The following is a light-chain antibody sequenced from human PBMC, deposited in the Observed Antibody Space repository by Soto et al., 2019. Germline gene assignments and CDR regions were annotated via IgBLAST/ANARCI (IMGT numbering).Light chain of an antibody. CDR1: QSIYHY. CDR3: QQSYSTAQCT. CDR2: AAS. J-gene: IGKJ1*01. V-gene: IGKV1-39*01. Sequence: DIQMTQSPSSLSASVGDRVTITCRASQSIYHYLNWYQQRPGKAPKLLIYAASKLQSGVPPRFSGRGFGTDFTLAISSLEPEDVAAYDYQQSYSTAQCTFGQGTKVEIK.